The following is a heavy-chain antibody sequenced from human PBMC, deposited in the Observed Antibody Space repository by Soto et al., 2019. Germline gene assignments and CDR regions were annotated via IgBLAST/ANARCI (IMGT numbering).Heavy chain of an antibody. J-gene: IGHJ3*01. CDR2: ALSYGRP. CDR1: GVSFNSSF. CDR3: MTSGRTWPDAFDF. D-gene: IGHD4-4*01. V-gene: IGHV4-34*12. Sequence: XETLSLSCAVDGVSFNSSFWNWVRQPPGKGLGWIGEALSYGRPNYNQSLKSRVTISKDTSKNKFSLEVRSLTAADTAVYYCMTSGRTWPDAFDFWGQGAMVTVS.